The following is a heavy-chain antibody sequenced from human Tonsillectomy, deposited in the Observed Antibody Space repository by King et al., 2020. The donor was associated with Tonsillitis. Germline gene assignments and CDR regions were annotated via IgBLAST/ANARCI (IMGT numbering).Heavy chain of an antibody. CDR2: IYHSGST. V-gene: IGHV4-30-2*01. Sequence: QLQESGSGLVKPSQTLSLTCAVSGGSISSGGYSWSWIRQPPGKGLEWIGYIYHSGSTYYNPSLKSRVTISVDRSKNQFSLKLSSVTAADTAVYYCASIKVEDYGDWYFDLWGRGTLVTVSS. J-gene: IGHJ2*01. CDR3: ASIKVEDYGDWYFDL. D-gene: IGHD4-17*01. CDR1: GGSISSGGYS.